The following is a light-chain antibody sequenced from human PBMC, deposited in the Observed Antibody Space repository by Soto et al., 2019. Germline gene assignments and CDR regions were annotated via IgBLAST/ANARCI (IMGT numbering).Light chain of an antibody. V-gene: IGKV3-15*01. Sequence: EIVMTQSPATLPVSLGERATLSCRASQSVSSNLAWYQQKPGQAPRFLIYGASTRATGIPARFSGSGSGTEFTLTISSLQSEDFAVYYCQQYDNWPLTFGGGTKVDI. CDR1: QSVSSN. CDR3: QQYDNWPLT. CDR2: GAS. J-gene: IGKJ4*01.